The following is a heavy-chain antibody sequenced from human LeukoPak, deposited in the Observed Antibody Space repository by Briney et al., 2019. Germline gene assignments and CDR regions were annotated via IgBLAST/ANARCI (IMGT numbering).Heavy chain of an antibody. CDR2: IYYSGST. J-gene: IGHJ3*02. Sequence: SETLSLTCTVSGGSISSSSYYWGWIRQPPGKGLEWIGSIYYSGSTYYNPSLKSRVTISVDTSKNQFSLKLSSVTAADTAVYYCARGIVVVPAAMPASSTLRSRAFDIWGQGTMVTVSS. CDR1: GGSISSSSYY. CDR3: ARGIVVVPAAMPASSTLRSRAFDI. D-gene: IGHD2-2*01. V-gene: IGHV4-39*07.